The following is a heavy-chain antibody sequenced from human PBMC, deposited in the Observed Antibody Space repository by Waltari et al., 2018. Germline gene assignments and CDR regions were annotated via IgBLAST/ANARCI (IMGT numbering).Heavy chain of an antibody. J-gene: IGHJ5*02. D-gene: IGHD2-2*01. CDR3: ARFLYGRSTSCLRVGFDP. V-gene: IGHV4-59*01. CDR1: GGSISSYY. Sequence: QVQLQESGPGLVKPSETLSLTCTVSGGSISSYYWSWIRQPPGKGLEWIGYIYYSGSTNCIPSLNSLVTISVDTSKNQCALMRMSVAAADTAVYYWARFLYGRSTSCLRVGFDPWGQGTLVTVSS. CDR2: IYYSGST.